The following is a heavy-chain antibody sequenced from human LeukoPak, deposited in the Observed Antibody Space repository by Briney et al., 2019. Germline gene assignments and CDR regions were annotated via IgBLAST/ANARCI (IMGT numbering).Heavy chain of an antibody. CDR2: INPNSGVT. D-gene: IGHD2-2*01. J-gene: IGHJ4*02. CDR3: ARDSSHCSSFGS. V-gene: IGHV1-2*06. Sequence: ASVKVSCNASGYTFTAFPIHWVRQAPGQGLEWMGRINPNSGVTNYAQKFQGRVIMTMDTSNSRVFIQLSTLKSDATAVYYCARDSSHCSSFGSWGQGSLVTVSS. CDR1: GYTFTAFP.